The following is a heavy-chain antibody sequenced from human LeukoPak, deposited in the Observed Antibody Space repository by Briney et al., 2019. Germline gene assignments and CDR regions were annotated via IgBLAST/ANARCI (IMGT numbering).Heavy chain of an antibody. D-gene: IGHD6-6*01. CDR3: ARGGGLDYYYYYMDV. Sequence: SGTLSLTCAVSGGSISSSNWWSWVRQPPGKGLEWIGEIYHSGSTNYNPSLKSRVTISVDKSKNQFSLKLSSVTAADTAVYYCARGGGLDYYYYYMDVWGKGTTVTISS. CDR2: IYHSGST. CDR1: GGSISSSNW. J-gene: IGHJ6*03. V-gene: IGHV4-4*02.